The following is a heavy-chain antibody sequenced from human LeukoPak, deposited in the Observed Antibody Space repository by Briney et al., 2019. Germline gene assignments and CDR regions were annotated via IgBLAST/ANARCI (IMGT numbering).Heavy chain of an antibody. V-gene: IGHV4-34*01. CDR1: NGSFSGYS. Sequence: SETLSLTCAVSNGSFSGYSWGWIRQAPGKGLDWSGEIHHSGSTTYNSSLKNRVTISLDKPKSQFSLILTSVTAADTAVYYCTRQSGTVTPIDYWGQGILVTVSS. CDR2: IHHSGST. J-gene: IGHJ4*02. CDR3: TRQSGTVTPIDY. D-gene: IGHD4-17*01.